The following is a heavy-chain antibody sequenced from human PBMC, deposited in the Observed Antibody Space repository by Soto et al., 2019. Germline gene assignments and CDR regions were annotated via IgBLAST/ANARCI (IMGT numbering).Heavy chain of an antibody. J-gene: IGHJ6*02. D-gene: IGHD2-2*01. V-gene: IGHV1-69*06. CDR2: IIPIFGTA. Sequence: GASVKVSCKASGGTFSSYAISWVRQAPGQGLEWMGGIIPIFGTANYAQKFQGRVTITADKSTSTAYMELSSLGSEDTAVYYCARGGDIVVVPAAKENYYGMDVWGQGTTVTVSS. CDR1: GGTFSSYA. CDR3: ARGGDIVVVPAAKENYYGMDV.